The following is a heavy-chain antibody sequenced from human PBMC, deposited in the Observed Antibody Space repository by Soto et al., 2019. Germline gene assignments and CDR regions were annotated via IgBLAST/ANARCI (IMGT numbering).Heavy chain of an antibody. J-gene: IGHJ4*02. V-gene: IGHV3-30-3*01. CDR1: GFTFSSYA. D-gene: IGHD3-16*01. CDR3: ATAGDTDDFDY. CDR2: ISNDGSNK. Sequence: QVQLVESGGGVVQPGGSLRLSCAASGFTFSSYAMHWVRQAPGKGLEWVAVISNDGSNKYYADSVKGRFTISRDNSKNTLYLQMNSLRAEDTAVYYCATAGDTDDFDYWGQGTLVTVSS.